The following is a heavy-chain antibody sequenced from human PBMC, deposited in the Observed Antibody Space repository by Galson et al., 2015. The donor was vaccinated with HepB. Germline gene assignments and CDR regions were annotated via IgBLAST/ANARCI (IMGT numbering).Heavy chain of an antibody. D-gene: IGHD4/OR15-4a*01. CDR3: ARESRVLTYFYYYGMDV. CDR2: ISYDGSRK. V-gene: IGHV3-30*03. CDR1: GFTFRSYG. Sequence: SLRLSCAASGFTFRSYGMHWVRQAPGKGLEWVAVISYDGSRKYYANSVMGRFTISRDNSKSTLFLQMNSLRPEDTAVYYCARESRVLTYFYYYGMDVWGQGTMVTVSS. J-gene: IGHJ6*02.